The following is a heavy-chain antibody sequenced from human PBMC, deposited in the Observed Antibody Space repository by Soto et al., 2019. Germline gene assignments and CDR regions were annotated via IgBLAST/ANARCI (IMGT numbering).Heavy chain of an antibody. CDR1: GFTFNNYW. Sequence: GGSLRLSCVASGFTFNNYWMHWVRQAPGKGLEWVSAISGSGGSTYYADSVKGRFTISRDNSKNTLYLQMNSLRAEDTAVYYCAKDRVAGTCIDYWGQGTLVTVSS. D-gene: IGHD6-19*01. J-gene: IGHJ4*02. CDR3: AKDRVAGTCIDY. V-gene: IGHV3-23*01. CDR2: ISGSGGST.